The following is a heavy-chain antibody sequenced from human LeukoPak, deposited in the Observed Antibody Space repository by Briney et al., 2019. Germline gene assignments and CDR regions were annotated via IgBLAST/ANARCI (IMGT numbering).Heavy chain of an antibody. J-gene: IGHJ3*02. Sequence: GESLKISCQGSGDSFTTYWIGWVRQMPGKGPEWMGIIYPGDSDTRYSPSFQGQVTISADKSISTAYLQWSSLKASDTAMYYCASPSPAHDAFDIWGQGTMVTVSS. CDR1: GDSFTTYW. V-gene: IGHV5-51*01. CDR3: ASPSPAHDAFDI. CDR2: IYPGDSDT.